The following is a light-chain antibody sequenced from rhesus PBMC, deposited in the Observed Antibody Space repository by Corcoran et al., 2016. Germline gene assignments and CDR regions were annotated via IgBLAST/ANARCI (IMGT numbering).Light chain of an antibody. Sequence: DIQMTQSPSSLSASVGDRVTITCRASQGITNDLAWYQQKPGETPKLLIYEASSLQSGIPSRFSGSGSGTDFTLTIGSLQSEDFATYYCQHYYNTPYSFGQGTKVEIK. J-gene: IGKJ2*01. V-gene: IGKV1-25*01. CDR2: EAS. CDR3: QHYYNTPYS. CDR1: QGITND.